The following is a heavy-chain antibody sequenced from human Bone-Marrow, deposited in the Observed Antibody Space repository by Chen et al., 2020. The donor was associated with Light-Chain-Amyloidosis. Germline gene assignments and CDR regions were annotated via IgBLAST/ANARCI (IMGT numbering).Heavy chain of an antibody. CDR2: IRDKGNRHPT. CDR1: GFSFSDNY. D-gene: IGHD3-16*01. Sequence: VQLVEPGGNLVQPGGSLRLSCAASGFSFSDNYMDWVRQAPGKGLEWVARIRDKGNRHPTEYAASVKGRFTISRDDSKNSVYLQMNSLSTEDTAVYYCVRDRDGLGEDWGQGTLVTVSS. V-gene: IGHV3-72*01. CDR3: VRDRDGLGED. J-gene: IGHJ4*02.